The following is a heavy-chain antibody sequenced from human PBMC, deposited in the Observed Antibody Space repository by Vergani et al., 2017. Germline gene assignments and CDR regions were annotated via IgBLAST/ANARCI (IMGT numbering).Heavy chain of an antibody. V-gene: IGHV1-69*18. CDR1: GGTFSSYA. J-gene: IGHJ6*02. CDR3: ARERSYGSYYYDGMDV. CDR2: IIPIFGTA. D-gene: IGHD5-18*01. Sequence: QVQLVQSGAEVKKPGSSVKVSCKASGGTFSSYAISWVRQAPGQGLEWMGRIIPIFGTANYAQKFQGRVTITADESTSTAYMELSSLRSEDTAVYYCARERSYGSYYYDGMDVWGQGTTVTVSS.